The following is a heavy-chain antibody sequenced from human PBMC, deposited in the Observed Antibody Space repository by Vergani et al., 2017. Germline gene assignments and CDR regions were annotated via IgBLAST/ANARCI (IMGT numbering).Heavy chain of an antibody. J-gene: IGHJ5*02. CDR2: INHSGST. V-gene: IGHV4-34*01. CDR3: ARVRFLEWLLSEYNWFDP. CDR1: GGSFSGYY. D-gene: IGHD3-3*01. Sequence: QVQLQQWGAGLLKPSETLSLTCAVYGGSFSGYYWSWIRQPPGKGLEWIGEINHSGSTNYNPSLKSRVTISVDTSKNQFAMKLSAVTAADTAVYYCARVRFLEWLLSEYNWFDPWGQGTLVTVSS.